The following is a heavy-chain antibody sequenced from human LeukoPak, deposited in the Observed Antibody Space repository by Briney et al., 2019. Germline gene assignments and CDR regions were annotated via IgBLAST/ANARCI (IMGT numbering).Heavy chain of an antibody. CDR1: TYTFTSYG. CDR3: ARDRSGYDSYYYYGMEV. J-gene: IGHJ6*02. V-gene: IGHV1-18*01. D-gene: IGHD5-12*01. Sequence: ASVKVSCKASTYTFTSYGISWVRQAPGQGLEWMGWISAYNGNTNYAQKLQGRVTMTTDTSTSTAYMELRSLRAEDTAVYYCARDRSGYDSYYYYGMEVWGQGTTVTVSS. CDR2: ISAYNGNT.